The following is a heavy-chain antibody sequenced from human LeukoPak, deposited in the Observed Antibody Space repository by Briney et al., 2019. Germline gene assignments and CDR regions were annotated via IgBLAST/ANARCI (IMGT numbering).Heavy chain of an antibody. V-gene: IGHV1-18*01. D-gene: IGHD5/OR15-5a*01. CDR3: ARVRQAVYDRNYFDY. CDR1: GYTFTSYG. CDR2: ISAYNGNT. J-gene: IGHJ4*02. Sequence: ASVKVSCKASGYTFTSYGIRWVRQAPGQGLEWMGWISAYNGNTNYAQKLQGRVTMTTDTSTSTAYMELRSLRSDDTAVYYCARVRQAVYDRNYFDYWGQGTLVTVSS.